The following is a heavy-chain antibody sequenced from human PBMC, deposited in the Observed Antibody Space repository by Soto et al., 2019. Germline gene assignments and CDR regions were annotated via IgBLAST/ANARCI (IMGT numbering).Heavy chain of an antibody. CDR3: AVGGDVVGTIGHFY. CDR1: GFTFSTSA. J-gene: IGHJ4*02. CDR2: ITDGGGLT. D-gene: IGHD3-9*01. Sequence: EVQLLESGGGLVQPGGSLRLSCATSGFTFSTSAMTWVRQAPGKGLEWVSSITDGGGLTYYADSVKDRCTISRDNSKKTLSLQMSSLKTDDTAVYYCAVGGDVVGTIGHFYWGQGTLVSVSS. V-gene: IGHV3-23*01.